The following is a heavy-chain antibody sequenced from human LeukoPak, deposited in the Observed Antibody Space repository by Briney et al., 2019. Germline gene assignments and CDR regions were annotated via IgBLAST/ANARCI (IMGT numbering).Heavy chain of an antibody. CDR1: GFMFSQHT. CDR3: AKSDCASDGCKLLNY. CDR2: IRGSGDAT. V-gene: IGHV3-23*01. D-gene: IGHD3-10*01. Sequence: GGSLRLSCAVSGFMFSQHTMSWVRQAPGKILEWVSSIRGSGDATRYADSVMGRFTISRDNAKNTLSLQMNSLRAEDTAVYYCAKSDCASDGCKLLNYWGQGTLVTASS. J-gene: IGHJ4*02.